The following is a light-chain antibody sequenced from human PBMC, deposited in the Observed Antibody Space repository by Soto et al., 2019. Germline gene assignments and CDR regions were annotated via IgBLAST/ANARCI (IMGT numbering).Light chain of an antibody. CDR3: QQYNSYPYT. V-gene: IGKV1-5*03. CDR2: KAS. Sequence: DIQMTQSPSTLSASVGDRVTITCRASQSISSWLAWYQQKPGKAPKLLIYKASSLESGVPTRFSGSGSGTEFTLTISSLQPDDFATYYCQQYNSYPYTFGQGTKLEIK. CDR1: QSISSW. J-gene: IGKJ2*01.